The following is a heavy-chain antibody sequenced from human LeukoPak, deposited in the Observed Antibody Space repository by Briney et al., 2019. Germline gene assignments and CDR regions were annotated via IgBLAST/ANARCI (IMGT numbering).Heavy chain of an antibody. V-gene: IGHV3-23*01. CDR3: ANSPDGAFDY. Sequence: GGSLRLSCAASGSTFSSYAMSWVRQAPGKGLEWVSAISGSGGSTYYADSVKGRFTISRDNSKNTLYLHMNSLRAEDMAVYYCANSPDGAFDYWGQGTLVTVSS. J-gene: IGHJ4*02. CDR1: GSTFSSYA. CDR2: ISGSGGST.